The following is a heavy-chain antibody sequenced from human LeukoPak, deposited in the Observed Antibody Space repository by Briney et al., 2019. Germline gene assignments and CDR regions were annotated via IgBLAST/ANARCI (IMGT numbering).Heavy chain of an antibody. CDR1: GGSFSDYS. Sequence: SETLSLTCAVFGGSFSDYSWSWIRQPPGRGLEWIGEISHSGSTNYNPSLKSRVNISVDTSKNQFSLKLSSVTAADTAVYYCAREYGSGSYYWFDPWGQGTLVTVSS. D-gene: IGHD3-10*01. CDR2: ISHSGST. V-gene: IGHV4-34*01. J-gene: IGHJ5*02. CDR3: AREYGSGSYYWFDP.